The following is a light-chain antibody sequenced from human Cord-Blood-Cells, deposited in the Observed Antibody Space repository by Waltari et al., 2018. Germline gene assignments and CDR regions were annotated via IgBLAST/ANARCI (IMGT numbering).Light chain of an antibody. V-gene: IGKV3-20*01. CDR1: QSVSSSY. J-gene: IGKJ5*01. Sequence: EIVLTQSPGTLSLSPGERATLSCRASQSVSSSYLAWYQQKPGQAPRILIYGASSRATGIPDRFSGSGSGTDFALTISRLEPEDCAVYYCQQYGSSITFGQGTRLEIK. CDR3: QQYGSSIT. CDR2: GAS.